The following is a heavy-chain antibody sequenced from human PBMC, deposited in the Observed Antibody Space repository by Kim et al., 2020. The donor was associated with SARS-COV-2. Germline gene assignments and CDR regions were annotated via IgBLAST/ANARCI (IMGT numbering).Heavy chain of an antibody. CDR2: INEDGSII. V-gene: IGHV3-74*01. Sequence: GGSLRLSCAVSGFSLSTYWMHWVRQVPGKGLVWVSRINEDGSIINYADSVKGRFTISRDNAKNTLYLQMNSLRAEDTAVYYCALDLGGLYNYWGQGSLITVSS. J-gene: IGHJ4*02. CDR1: GFSLSTYW. CDR3: ALDLGGLYNY. D-gene: IGHD2-15*01.